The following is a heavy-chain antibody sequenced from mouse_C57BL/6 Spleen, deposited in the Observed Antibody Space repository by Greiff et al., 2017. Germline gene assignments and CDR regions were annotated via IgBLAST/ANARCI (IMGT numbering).Heavy chain of an antibody. CDR1: GYTFTSYW. V-gene: IGHV1-64*01. CDR2: IHPNSGST. J-gene: IGHJ4*01. CDR3: ARGVSRDYDAMDY. Sequence: VQLQQSGAELVKPGASVKLSCKASGYTFTSYWMHWVKQRPGQGLEWIGMIHPNSGSTNYNEKFKSKATLTVDKSSSTAYMQLSSLTSEDSAVYYCARGVSRDYDAMDYWGQGTSVTVSS.